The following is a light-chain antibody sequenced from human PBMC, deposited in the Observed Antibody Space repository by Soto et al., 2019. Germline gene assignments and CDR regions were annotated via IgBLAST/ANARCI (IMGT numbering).Light chain of an antibody. CDR2: GIS. V-gene: IGKV3-20*01. Sequence: EFVLTQPPVTLSLSPGDRATLSCRASQSVNSNYLAWYQQKPGQAPRLLIYGISKRATDIPDRFSGSGYGTEFNLTISSLQTEDFATYYCQQHGQWPITFGQGTRLEIK. CDR1: QSVNSNY. CDR3: QQHGQWPIT. J-gene: IGKJ5*01.